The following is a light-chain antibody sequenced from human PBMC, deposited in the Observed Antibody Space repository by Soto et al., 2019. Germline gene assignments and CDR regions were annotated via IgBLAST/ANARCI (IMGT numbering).Light chain of an antibody. CDR2: DAS. CDR3: QQCYSLPIT. CDR1: QDIRKC. Sequence: DIQMTQSPSSLSASVGDRVTITCQASQDIRKCLTWYQQKPGKAPKFLIYDASKLEAGVPSRFSGSGSGTDFTFTISSLQPEDIATYYCQQCYSLPITFGQGTRLEMK. J-gene: IGKJ5*01. V-gene: IGKV1-33*01.